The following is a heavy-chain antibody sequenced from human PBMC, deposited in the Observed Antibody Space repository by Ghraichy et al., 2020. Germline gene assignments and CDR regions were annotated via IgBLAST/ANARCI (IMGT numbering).Heavy chain of an antibody. Sequence: SETLSLTCTVSGGSISSDFWSWIRQPPGKKLEWIGYVYYSGNTNYNPSLESRVTISVDRSKNQFSLNLRSVTAADTAVYYCARQDTGGFDPWGQGTLVTVA. J-gene: IGHJ5*02. CDR3: ARQDTGGFDP. CDR2: VYYSGNT. V-gene: IGHV4-59*08. CDR1: GGSISSDF. D-gene: IGHD3-10*01.